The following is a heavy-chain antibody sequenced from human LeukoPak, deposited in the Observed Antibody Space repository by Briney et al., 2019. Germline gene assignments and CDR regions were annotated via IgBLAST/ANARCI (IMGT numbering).Heavy chain of an antibody. CDR1: GFIFNTYG. J-gene: IGHJ4*02. D-gene: IGHD2-8*01. CDR2: ISYDGSRK. V-gene: IGHV3-30*02. Sequence: GGSLRLSCAASGFIFNTYGMHWVRQAPGKGLEWVSYISYDGSRKNYADSVKGRFTISRDNSKNTLFLQMNSLKAEDTAVYYCAKKLIGNVDYFDYWGRGTLVTVSS. CDR3: AKKLIGNVDYFDY.